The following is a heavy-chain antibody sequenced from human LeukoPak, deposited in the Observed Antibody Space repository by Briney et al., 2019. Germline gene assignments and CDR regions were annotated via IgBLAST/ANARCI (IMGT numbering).Heavy chain of an antibody. D-gene: IGHD2/OR15-2a*01. CDR2: INPNSGGT. CDR1: GYTFTGYY. CDR3: ARARSRVPATSMGY. V-gene: IGHV1-2*04. J-gene: IGHJ4*02. Sequence: GASVKVSCKASGYTFTGYYMHWVRQAPGQGLEWMGWINPNSGGTNYAQKFQGWVTMTRDTSISTAYMELSRLRSDDTAVYYCARARSRVPATSMGYWGQGTLVTVSS.